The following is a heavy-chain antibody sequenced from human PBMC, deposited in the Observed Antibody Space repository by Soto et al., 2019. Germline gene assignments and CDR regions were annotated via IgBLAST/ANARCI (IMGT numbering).Heavy chain of an antibody. V-gene: IGHV3-23*01. CDR3: TKNYYFDS. Sequence: EVQLLESGGGLVQPGGSLRLSCVASGFTFSNYAMSWVRQAPAKAPEWVSSINIVGGATNYSDSVRGRFAMSRDDSTNTRFLQMNSLRADDTAVYSCTKNYYFDSWGQGTLVTVSS. CDR1: GFTFSNYA. J-gene: IGHJ4*02. CDR2: INIVGGAT.